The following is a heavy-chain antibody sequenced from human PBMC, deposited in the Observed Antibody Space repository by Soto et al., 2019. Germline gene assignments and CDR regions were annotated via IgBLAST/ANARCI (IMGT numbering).Heavy chain of an antibody. Sequence: GASVKVSCKASGYTFTSYGISWVRQAPGQGLEWMGWISAYNGNTNYAQKLQGRVTMTTDTSTSTAYMELRSLRSDDTAVYYCARDAVQYQLLPHAFDIWGQGTMVTVSS. J-gene: IGHJ3*02. V-gene: IGHV1-18*04. CDR3: ARDAVQYQLLPHAFDI. CDR1: GYTFTSYG. CDR2: ISAYNGNT. D-gene: IGHD2-2*01.